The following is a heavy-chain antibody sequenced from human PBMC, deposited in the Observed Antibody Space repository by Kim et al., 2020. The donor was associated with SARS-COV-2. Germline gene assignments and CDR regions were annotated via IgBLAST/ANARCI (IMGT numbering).Heavy chain of an antibody. CDR2: INSDGSST. V-gene: IGHV3-74*01. J-gene: IGHJ6*01. CDR3: ARGGVSGSYSGVNYGLDV. CDR1: GFTFSSYW. Sequence: GGSLRLSCAASGFTFSSYWVHWVRQAPGKGLVWVSRINSDGSSTNHAESVKGRFTISRDNAKNTLYLQINSLRAGDTAVYYCARGGVSGSYSGVNYGLDVWGQGTTVTVSS. D-gene: IGHD3-10*01.